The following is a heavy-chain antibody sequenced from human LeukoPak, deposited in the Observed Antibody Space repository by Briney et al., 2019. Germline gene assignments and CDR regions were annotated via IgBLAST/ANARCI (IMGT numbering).Heavy chain of an antibody. D-gene: IGHD2-21*01. V-gene: IGHV4-59*01. CDR3: ARGFRGGAHDY. CDR2: IYYTGST. CDR1: GGSINGYY. Sequence: SETLSLTCTVSGGSINGYYWSWIRQSPGKGLESLGYIYYTGSTNYNPSLKSRVTMSVDTSRNQFFLRLSSVTAADTAVYYCARGFRGGAHDYWGQGTLVTVSS. J-gene: IGHJ4*02.